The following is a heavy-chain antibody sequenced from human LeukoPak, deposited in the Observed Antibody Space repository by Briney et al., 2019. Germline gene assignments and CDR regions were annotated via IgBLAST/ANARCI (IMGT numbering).Heavy chain of an antibody. CDR3: ARAGYYYDSSGYR. V-gene: IGHV4-30-4*08. CDR1: GGSISSGDYY. D-gene: IGHD3-22*01. J-gene: IGHJ4*02. CDR2: IYYSGST. Sequence: SETLSLTCTVSGGSISSGDYYWSWIRQPPGKGLEWVWDIYYSGSTYYNPSLKSRVTISVDTSKNQFSLKLSSVTAADTAVYYCARAGYYYDSSGYRWGQGTLVTVSS.